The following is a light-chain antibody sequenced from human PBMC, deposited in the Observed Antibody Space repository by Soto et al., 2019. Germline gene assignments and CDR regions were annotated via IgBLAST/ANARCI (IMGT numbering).Light chain of an antibody. Sequence: AIRMTQSPSSLSASTGDRVTITCRASQGISSYLAWYHQKPGKAPKLLIYAASTLQSGVPSRFSGSGSGTDFTLTISCLQSEDFATYYCQQYYSYPPGFGPGTKVDIK. J-gene: IGKJ3*01. CDR2: AAS. CDR3: QQYYSYPPG. CDR1: QGISSY. V-gene: IGKV1-8*01.